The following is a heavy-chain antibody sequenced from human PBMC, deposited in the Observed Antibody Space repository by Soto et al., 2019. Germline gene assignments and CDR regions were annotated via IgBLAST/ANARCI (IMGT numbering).Heavy chain of an antibody. CDR1: GGSIISYY. D-gene: IGHD5-12*01. CDR3: ARNRDGYNPYCFDY. CDR2: IYYSGSP. J-gene: IGHJ4*02. V-gene: IGHV4-59*01. Sequence: PSETLSLTCTVSGGSIISYYCTCVRHPPVKGLEWIGYIYYSGSPNYNPSLKSRVTISVDTSKNQFSLKLSSVTAADTAMYYCARNRDGYNPYCFDYWGQGTLVTVSS.